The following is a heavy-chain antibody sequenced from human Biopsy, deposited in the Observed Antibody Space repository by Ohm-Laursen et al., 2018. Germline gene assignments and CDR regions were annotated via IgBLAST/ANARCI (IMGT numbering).Heavy chain of an antibody. CDR2: IYYNGNT. CDR3: ARELVDMATLDYHFDR. CDR1: GGSLNSNF. D-gene: IGHD5-24*01. J-gene: IGHJ4*02. Sequence: TLSLTCAVSGGSLNSNFSTWIRQPPGKGLEWIGYIYYNGNTNYNPSLRSRVTISVDTSKNQFSLRLTSVTAADTAVYFCARELVDMATLDYHFDRWGRGTLVTVSS. V-gene: IGHV4-59*01.